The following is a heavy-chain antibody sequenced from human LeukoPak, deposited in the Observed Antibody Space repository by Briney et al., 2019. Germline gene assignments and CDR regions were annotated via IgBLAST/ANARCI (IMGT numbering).Heavy chain of an antibody. Sequence: GSLRLSCAASGFTFSSYWMSWVRQAPGKGLEWVANIKQDGSEKYYVDSVKGRFTISRDNAKNSLYLQMNSLRAEDTAVYYCARDRAYSYGEFDYWGQGTLVSVS. J-gene: IGHJ4*02. V-gene: IGHV3-7*01. CDR2: IKQDGSEK. CDR3: ARDRAYSYGEFDY. CDR1: GFTFSSYW. D-gene: IGHD5-18*01.